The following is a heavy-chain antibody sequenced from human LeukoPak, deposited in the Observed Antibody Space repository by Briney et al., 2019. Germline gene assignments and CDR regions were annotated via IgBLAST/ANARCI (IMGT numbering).Heavy chain of an antibody. V-gene: IGHV3-9*01. J-gene: IGHJ4*02. Sequence: GGSLRLSCAGSGFTFENFALHWVRQRPGEGLEWLSSITWTNAVGYAASVRGRFTVSRDNAKNSLYLQMNSLRAEDTAVYYCARELRTSLDYWGQGTLVTVSS. D-gene: IGHD1-14*01. CDR2: ITWTNAV. CDR1: GFTFENFA. CDR3: ARELRTSLDY.